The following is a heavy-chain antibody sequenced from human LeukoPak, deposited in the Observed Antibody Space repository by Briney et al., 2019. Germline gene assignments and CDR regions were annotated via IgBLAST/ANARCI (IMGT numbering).Heavy chain of an antibody. CDR3: ARDSRGTSAFDI. CDR1: GGSISSSSYY. D-gene: IGHD3/OR15-3a*01. V-gene: IGHV4-39*07. J-gene: IGHJ3*02. Sequence: KPSETLSLTCTVSGGSISSSSYYWGWIRQPPGKGLEWIGSIYYSGSTYYNPSLKSRVSISVDTSKNQFSLKLSSVTAADTAVYYCARDSRGTSAFDIWGQGTMVTVSS. CDR2: IYYSGST.